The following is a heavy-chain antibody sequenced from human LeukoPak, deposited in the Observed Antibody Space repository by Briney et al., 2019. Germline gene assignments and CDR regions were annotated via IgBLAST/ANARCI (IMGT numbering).Heavy chain of an antibody. D-gene: IGHD6-19*01. CDR2: INWNGGRT. V-gene: IGHV3-20*04. CDR3: ARAVSNSGWYGSADY. Sequence: GGSLRLSCAASGFTFDDYGMSWVRQAPGKGLEWVSGINWNGGRTGYAESVKGRFTISRDNAKNSLYLQMNTLRAEDTASYYCARAVSNSGWYGSADYWGQGTLVTVSS. CDR1: GFTFDDYG. J-gene: IGHJ4*02.